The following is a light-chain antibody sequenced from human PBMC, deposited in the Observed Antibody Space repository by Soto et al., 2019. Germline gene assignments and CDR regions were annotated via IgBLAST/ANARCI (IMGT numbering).Light chain of an antibody. J-gene: IGLJ1*01. CDR2: DVS. V-gene: IGLV2-14*01. Sequence: QSVLTQPASVSGSPGQSITISCTGTSSDVGGYNYVSWYQQHPGKAPKLMIYDVSNRPSGVSNRFSGSKSGNTASLTISGLQAEDEADYYCSSYTNSTTRVFGTGTKDTDL. CDR3: SSYTNSTTRV. CDR1: SSDVGGYNY.